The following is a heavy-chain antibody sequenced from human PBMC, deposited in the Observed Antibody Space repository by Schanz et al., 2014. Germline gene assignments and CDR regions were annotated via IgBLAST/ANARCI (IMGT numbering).Heavy chain of an antibody. CDR1: GFAVDNYY. CDR2: IFTDGRT. J-gene: IGHJ6*02. Sequence: EVQLVASGGGLVQPGGSLRLSCAASGFAVDNYYMSCVRQAPGRGLEWVSIIFTDGRTYYADSVKGRFTMSRDNAKNSLFLQMNSLRAEDTAVYYCARDFLLEQLGYSRYYYDMDVWGQGTTVTVSS. D-gene: IGHD2-15*01. V-gene: IGHV3-66*01. CDR3: ARDFLLEQLGYSRYYYDMDV.